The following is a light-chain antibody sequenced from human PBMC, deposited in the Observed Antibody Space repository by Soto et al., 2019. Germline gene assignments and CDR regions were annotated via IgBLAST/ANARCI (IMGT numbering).Light chain of an antibody. J-gene: IGKJ1*01. Sequence: EIVMTQSPATLSVSPGERATLSCRAIQSINSNLAWYQQKPGQAPRVLIYGASTRATGIPARFSGSGSGTEFTLTISSLQSEDFAVYYCQQYDNWPPWTFGQGTKVDIK. V-gene: IGKV3-15*01. CDR2: GAS. CDR1: QSINSN. CDR3: QQYDNWPPWT.